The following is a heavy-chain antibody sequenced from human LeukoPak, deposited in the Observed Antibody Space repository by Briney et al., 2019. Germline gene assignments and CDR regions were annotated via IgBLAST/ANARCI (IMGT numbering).Heavy chain of an antibody. Sequence: GGSLRLSCAVSGFTFSTYAMSWVRQAPGKGLEWVSGIGGSGGSTYYADSVEGRLTISRDNAKNTLYLQMNSLRVEDTAVYYCATISGRFDYFDYWGQGTLVTVSS. J-gene: IGHJ4*02. CDR1: GFTFSTYA. V-gene: IGHV3-23*01. CDR2: IGGSGGST. D-gene: IGHD1-26*01. CDR3: ATISGRFDYFDY.